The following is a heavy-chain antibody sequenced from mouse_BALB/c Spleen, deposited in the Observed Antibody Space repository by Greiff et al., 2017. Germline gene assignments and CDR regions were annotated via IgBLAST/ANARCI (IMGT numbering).Heavy chain of an antibody. CDR3: ARSPYDYYAMDY. CDR2: ISSGGGST. CDR1: GFAFSSYD. V-gene: IGHV5-12-1*01. J-gene: IGHJ4*01. D-gene: IGHD6-5*01. Sequence: EVQLVESGGGLVKPGGSLKLSCAASGFAFSSYDMSWVRQTPEKRLEWVAYISSGGGSTYYPDTVKGRFTISRDNAKNTLYLQMSSLKSEDTAMYYCARSPYDYYAMDYWGQGTSVTVSS.